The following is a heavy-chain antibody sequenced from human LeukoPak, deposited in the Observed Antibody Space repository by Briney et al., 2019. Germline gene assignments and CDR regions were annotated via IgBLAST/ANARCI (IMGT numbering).Heavy chain of an antibody. CDR3: ARHLHYYGSGNYYYYFYAMDV. Sequence: GGSLRLSCAASGFTFSSYGMHWVRQAPGKGLEWVADIWYDGSNKYYADSVKGRFTISRDNSKNTLYLQMNSLRADDTAVYYCARHLHYYGSGNYYYYFYAMDVWGQGTTVTVSS. CDR2: IWYDGSNK. V-gene: IGHV3-33*01. CDR1: GFTFSSYG. D-gene: IGHD3-10*01. J-gene: IGHJ6*02.